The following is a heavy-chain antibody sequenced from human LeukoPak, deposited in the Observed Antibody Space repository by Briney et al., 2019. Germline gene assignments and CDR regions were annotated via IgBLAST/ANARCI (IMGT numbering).Heavy chain of an antibody. CDR1: GGSISSYY. D-gene: IGHD3-22*01. J-gene: IGHJ4*02. Sequence: PSETLSLTCAVSGGSISSYYWSWIRQPPGKGLEFIGHIYYSGSTNYSPSLNSRVTISVDTFKKQFSLNLSSVTAADTAVYYCAGAFPDSSRYIGPLDHWGQGTLVTVSS. V-gene: IGHV4-59*01. CDR3: AGAFPDSSRYIGPLDH. CDR2: IYYSGST.